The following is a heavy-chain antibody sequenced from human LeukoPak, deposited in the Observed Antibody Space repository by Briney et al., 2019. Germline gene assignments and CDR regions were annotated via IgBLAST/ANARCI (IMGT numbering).Heavy chain of an antibody. V-gene: IGHV1-8*01. Sequence: ASVKVSCKASGYTFTNYDINWVRQATGQGLEWMGWMNPNSGNTGYAQKFQGRVTMTRNTSISTAYMELSSLRSEDTAVYYCATTGLRYYYMDVWGKRTTVTVPS. D-gene: IGHD2-8*02. CDR2: MNPNSGNT. J-gene: IGHJ6*03. CDR3: ATTGLRYYYMDV. CDR1: GYTFTNYD.